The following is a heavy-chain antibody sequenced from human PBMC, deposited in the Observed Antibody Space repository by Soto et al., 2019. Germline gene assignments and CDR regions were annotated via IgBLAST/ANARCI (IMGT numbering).Heavy chain of an antibody. V-gene: IGHV1-8*01. CDR3: ALVRSCYPSGDY. CDR1: GYTFTSYD. CDR2: MNPNSGNT. Sequence: ASVKVSCKASGYTFTSYDINWVRQATGQGLEWMGWMNPNSGNTGYAQKFQGRVTMTRNTSISTAYMELSSLRSEDTAVYYCALVRSCYPSGDYWGQGTLVTVSS. D-gene: IGHD2-2*01. J-gene: IGHJ4*02.